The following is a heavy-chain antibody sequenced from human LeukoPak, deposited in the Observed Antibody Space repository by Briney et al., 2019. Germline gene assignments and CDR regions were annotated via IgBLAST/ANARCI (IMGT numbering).Heavy chain of an antibody. CDR2: IKQDGSEK. CDR3: ARDGGYSSSWYRRYYYYYMDV. Sequence: QAGGSLRLSCAASGFTFSSYWMSWVRQAPGKGLEWVANIKQDGSEKYYVDSVKGRFTISRDNAKNSLYLQMNSLRAEDTAVYYCARDGGYSSSWYRRYYYYYMDVWGKGTTVTISS. CDR1: GFTFSSYW. J-gene: IGHJ6*03. D-gene: IGHD6-13*01. V-gene: IGHV3-7*01.